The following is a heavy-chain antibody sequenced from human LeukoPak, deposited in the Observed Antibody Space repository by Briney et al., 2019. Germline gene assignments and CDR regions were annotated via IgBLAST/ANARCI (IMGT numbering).Heavy chain of an antibody. Sequence: TSETLSLTCAVSGGSISSSNWRSWVRQPPGKGLEWIGEIYHSGSTNYNPSLKSRVTISVDKSKNQFSLKLSSVTAADTAVYYCASALFTMVRGVIWFDPWGQGTLVTVSS. CDR2: IYHSGST. J-gene: IGHJ5*02. V-gene: IGHV4-4*02. CDR1: GGSISSSNW. CDR3: ASALFTMVRGVIWFDP. D-gene: IGHD3-10*01.